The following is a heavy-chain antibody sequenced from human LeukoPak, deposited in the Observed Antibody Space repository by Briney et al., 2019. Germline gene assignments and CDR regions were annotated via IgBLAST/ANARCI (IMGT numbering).Heavy chain of an antibody. CDR1: GGSISSADYY. V-gene: IGHV4-30-4*08. D-gene: IGHD6-13*01. CDR2: IYYSGST. Sequence: PSQTLSLTCTVSGGSISSADYYWSWIRQHPGKGLEWIGYIYYSGSTNYNPSLKSRVTISVDTSKNQFSLKLSSVTAADTAVYYCARHDDLGYSSSWSYGMDVWGQGTTVTVSS. CDR3: ARHDDLGYSSSWSYGMDV. J-gene: IGHJ6*02.